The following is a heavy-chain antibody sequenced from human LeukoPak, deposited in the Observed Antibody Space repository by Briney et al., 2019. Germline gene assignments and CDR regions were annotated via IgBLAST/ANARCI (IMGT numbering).Heavy chain of an antibody. CDR1: GGSISSYH. J-gene: IGHJ3*02. CDR2: TYNSGST. D-gene: IGHD3-3*01. V-gene: IGHV4-59*01. CDR3: AGGIFGVVINAFHI. Sequence: SETLSLTCTVSGGSISSYHWSWSRQPPGKGLEWIGDTYNSGSTNYNHSLKSRVTISVDTSKNQFSLKLSSVTAADTAVYYCAGGIFGVVINAFHIWGQGAMVTVSS.